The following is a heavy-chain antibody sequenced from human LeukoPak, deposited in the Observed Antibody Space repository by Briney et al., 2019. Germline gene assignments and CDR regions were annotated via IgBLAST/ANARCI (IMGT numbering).Heavy chain of an antibody. V-gene: IGHV3-23*01. J-gene: IGHJ4*02. D-gene: IGHD3-9*01. CDR1: GFTFSSYS. CDR2: FSASSTIT. CDR3: AKGDTYYDLLTCFDF. Sequence: GGSLRLSCAASGFTFSSYSMNWVRQAPGKGLEWVSTFSASSTITYYADSVKGRFTISRDNSKNTLYLRMNSLRDEDTAVYYCAKGDTYYDLLTCFDFWGPGTLVTVSS.